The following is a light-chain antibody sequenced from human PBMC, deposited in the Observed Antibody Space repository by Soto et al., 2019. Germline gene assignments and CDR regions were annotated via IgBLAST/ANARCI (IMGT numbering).Light chain of an antibody. V-gene: IGLV4-69*01. CDR2: LNSDGSH. Sequence: QLVLTQSPSASASLGASVKLTCTLSSGHSSYAIAWHQQQPEKGPRYLMKLNSDGSHSKGDGIPARFSGSSSGAERYLTISSLQSEDEADYYCQTWGTGLLVFGGGTKLTVL. CDR3: QTWGTGLLV. J-gene: IGLJ3*02. CDR1: SGHSSYA.